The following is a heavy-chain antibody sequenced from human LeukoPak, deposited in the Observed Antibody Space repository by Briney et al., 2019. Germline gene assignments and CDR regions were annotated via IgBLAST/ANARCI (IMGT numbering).Heavy chain of an antibody. Sequence: ASVKVSCKTSGGTFNNSAISWVRQAPGQGLEWLGGIMPLFGTAGYAQKFQGRVTITKDESTRTVYLELTSLTSDDTAVYYCARDVHGDYGSGWFDPWGQGTLVSVS. CDR1: GGTFNNSA. CDR3: ARDVHGDYGSGWFDP. V-gene: IGHV1-69*05. CDR2: IMPLFGTA. D-gene: IGHD4-17*01. J-gene: IGHJ5*02.